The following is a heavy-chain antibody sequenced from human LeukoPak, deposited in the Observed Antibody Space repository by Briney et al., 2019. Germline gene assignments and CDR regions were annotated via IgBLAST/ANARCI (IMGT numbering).Heavy chain of an antibody. Sequence: GASVKVSCKASGGTFSSYAISWVRQAPGQGLEWMGGIIPIFGTANYAQKFQGRATITTDESTSTAYMELSSLRSEDTAVYYCARDRMSVTTDAFDIWGQGTTVTVSS. D-gene: IGHD4-11*01. V-gene: IGHV1-69*05. CDR3: ARDRMSVTTDAFDI. CDR1: GGTFSSYA. CDR2: IIPIFGTA. J-gene: IGHJ3*02.